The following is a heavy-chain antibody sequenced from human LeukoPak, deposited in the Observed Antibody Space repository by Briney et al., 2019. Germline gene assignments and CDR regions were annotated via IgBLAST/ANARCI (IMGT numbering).Heavy chain of an antibody. J-gene: IGHJ4*02. Sequence: PGGSLRLSCAASGFKFSDYYMSWIRQAPGKGLEWVSYISSRGKTIYYADSVKGRFTISRDNAKNSLYLQMNSLRAEDTAMYYCARDLLIQPGEGLDYWGQGTLVTVSS. CDR1: GFKFSDYY. V-gene: IGHV3-11*01. CDR2: ISSRGKTI. D-gene: IGHD5-18*01. CDR3: ARDLLIQPGEGLDY.